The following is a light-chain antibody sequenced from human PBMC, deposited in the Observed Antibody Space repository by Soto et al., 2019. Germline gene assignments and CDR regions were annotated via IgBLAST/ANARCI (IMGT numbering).Light chain of an antibody. Sequence: TVLTQSTATLSFSPGERATLSCRASHSVGDYLAWYQQKPGQAPRLLIYDASNRAAGVPYRFRGSGSGTDFTLTISSVEPEDFGVYYCQQRSDWPPITFGQGTRLEI. CDR2: DAS. CDR3: QQRSDWPPIT. V-gene: IGKV3-11*01. J-gene: IGKJ5*01. CDR1: HSVGDY.